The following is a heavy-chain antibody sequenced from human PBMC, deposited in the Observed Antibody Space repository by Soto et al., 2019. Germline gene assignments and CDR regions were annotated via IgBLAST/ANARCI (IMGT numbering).Heavy chain of an antibody. Sequence: AEALSLTCAAYGGSFSGYYWSWIRQPPGKGLEWIGEINHSGSTNYNPSLKSRVTISVDTSKNQFSLKLSSVTAADTAVYYCARAAPRYCSGGSCYSRRDYWGQGTLVTVSS. CDR1: GGSFSGYY. D-gene: IGHD2-15*01. V-gene: IGHV4-34*01. CDR3: ARAAPRYCSGGSCYSRRDY. CDR2: INHSGST. J-gene: IGHJ4*02.